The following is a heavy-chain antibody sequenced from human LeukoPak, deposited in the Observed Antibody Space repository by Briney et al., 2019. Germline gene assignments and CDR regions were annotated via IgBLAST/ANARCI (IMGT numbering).Heavy chain of an antibody. J-gene: IGHJ2*01. D-gene: IGHD6-13*01. Sequence: HTGGSLRLSCAASGFTFSSYEMNWVRQAPGKGLEWVSYISSSGSTIYYADSVKGRFTISRDNAKNSLYLQMNSLRAEYTAVYYCARRPYSSSWYTPWYFDLWGRGTLVTVSS. CDR3: ARRPYSSSWYTPWYFDL. CDR1: GFTFSSYE. V-gene: IGHV3-48*03. CDR2: ISSSGSTI.